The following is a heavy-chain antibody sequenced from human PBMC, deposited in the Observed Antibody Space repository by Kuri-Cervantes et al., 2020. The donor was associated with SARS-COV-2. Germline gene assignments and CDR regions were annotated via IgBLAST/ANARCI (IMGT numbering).Heavy chain of an antibody. CDR1: GFTFSSYS. V-gene: IGHV3-48*02. D-gene: IGHD3-3*01. CDR2: ISSSSSTI. Sequence: GGSLRLSCAASGFTFSSYSMNWVRKAPGKGLEWVSYISSSSSTIYYADSVKGRFTISRDNAKNSLYLQMNSLRDEDTAVYYCARDEPDLLEWLDYYYGMDVWGQGTTVTVSS. CDR3: ARDEPDLLEWLDYYYGMDV. J-gene: IGHJ6*02.